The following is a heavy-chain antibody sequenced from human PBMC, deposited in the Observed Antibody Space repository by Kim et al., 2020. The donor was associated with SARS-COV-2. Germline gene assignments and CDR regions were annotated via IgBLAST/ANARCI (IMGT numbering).Heavy chain of an antibody. CDR3: ARDRNGDYEFYYYGMDV. Sequence: LKGRVTSSVDTSKNQFSLKLSSVTAADTTVYYCARDRNGDYEFYYYGMDVWGQGTTVTVSS. D-gene: IGHD4-17*01. V-gene: IGHV4-30-2*05. J-gene: IGHJ6*02.